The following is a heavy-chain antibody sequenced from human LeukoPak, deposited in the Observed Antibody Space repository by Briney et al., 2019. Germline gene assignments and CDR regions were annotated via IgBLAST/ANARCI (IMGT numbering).Heavy chain of an antibody. CDR2: IYYSGST. CDR1: GGSISSYY. D-gene: IGHD6-13*01. CDR3: ARARRIAVADY. V-gene: IGHV4-59*01. Sequence: SETLSLTCTVSGGSISSYYWSWIRQPPGKGLEWIGYIYYSGSTNYNPFLKSRVTISVDTSKNQFSLKLSSVTAADTAVYYCARARRIAVADYWGQGTLVTVSS. J-gene: IGHJ4*02.